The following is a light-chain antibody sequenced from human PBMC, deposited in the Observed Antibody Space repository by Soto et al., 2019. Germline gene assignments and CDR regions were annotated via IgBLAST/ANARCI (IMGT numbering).Light chain of an antibody. CDR3: QLYGTPPKT. J-gene: IGKJ1*01. V-gene: IGKV3D-20*01. CDR1: QSVNSSY. Sequence: EIVLTQSPATLSLSPGERATLPCGASQSVNSSYVCCYQKHPGLAPRLLIGDAYSTAAGIPDMFSSSASRTVYPLTISILEDDDFAVYYCQLYGTPPKTFGQGTKVDIK. CDR2: DAY.